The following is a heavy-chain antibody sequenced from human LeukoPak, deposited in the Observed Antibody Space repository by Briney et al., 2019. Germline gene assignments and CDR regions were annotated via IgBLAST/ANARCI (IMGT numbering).Heavy chain of an antibody. D-gene: IGHD3-10*01. Sequence: GGSLRLSCAASGFTFSSYAMHWVRQAPGKGLEWVAVISYDGSNKYYADSVKGRFTISRDNSKNTLYLQMNSLRAEDTAVYYCAREAYYYGSGNFYFDYWGQGTLVTVSS. V-gene: IGHV3-30*04. J-gene: IGHJ4*02. CDR2: ISYDGSNK. CDR3: AREAYYYGSGNFYFDY. CDR1: GFTFSSYA.